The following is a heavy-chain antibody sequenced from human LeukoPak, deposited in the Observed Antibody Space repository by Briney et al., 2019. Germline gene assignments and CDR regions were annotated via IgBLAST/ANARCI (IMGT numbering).Heavy chain of an antibody. V-gene: IGHV3-23*01. CDR3: AKIGAAGIAVVLDDH. Sequence: GGSLRLSCAASGFTFSRYAMSWVRQAPGKGLEWVSAISDSGDTTHYADSVQGRFTISRDNSKNTLYLQMNILRADDTALYYCAKIGAAGIAVVLDDHWGQGTLVTVSS. J-gene: IGHJ4*02. CDR2: ISDSGDTT. D-gene: IGHD6-19*01. CDR1: GFTFSRYA.